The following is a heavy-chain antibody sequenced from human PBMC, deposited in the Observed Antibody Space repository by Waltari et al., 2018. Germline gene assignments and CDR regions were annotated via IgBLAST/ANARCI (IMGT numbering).Heavy chain of an antibody. D-gene: IGHD3-10*01. V-gene: IGHV3-9*01. J-gene: IGHJ4*02. CDR3: AKGTPMVRGVLDY. CDR2: ISWNSGSI. Sequence: EVQLVESGGGLVQPGRSLRLSCAASGFTFDDYAMHWVRQAPGKGLEGVSGISWNSGSIGYADSVKGRFTISSDNAKNSLYLQMNSLRAEDTALYYCAKGTPMVRGVLDYWGQGTLVTVSS. CDR1: GFTFDDYA.